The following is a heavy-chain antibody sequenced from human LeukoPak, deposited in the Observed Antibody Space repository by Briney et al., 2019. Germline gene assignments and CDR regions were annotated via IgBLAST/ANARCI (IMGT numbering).Heavy chain of an antibody. CDR3: SRQTVSCHDF. J-gene: IGHJ4*02. CDR1: GFSLSDSH. V-gene: IGHV3-73*01. CDR2: IRSRRDNYAP. D-gene: IGHD2-2*01. Sequence: GGSLRLSCSACGFSLSDSHMHWLRPAPGKGLEGVGHIRSRRDNYAPAYGVSVPGRFTLSKDDSNNVAYLQMNSLTADDTAVYYCSRQTVSCHDFWGQGTLVTVSS.